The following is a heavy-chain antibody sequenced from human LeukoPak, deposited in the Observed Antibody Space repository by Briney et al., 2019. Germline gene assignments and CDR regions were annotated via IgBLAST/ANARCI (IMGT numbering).Heavy chain of an antibody. CDR2: IYPGDSDT. Sequence: GESLKISCKASGYSFTTFWIGWVRQMPGKGLEWMGVIYPGDSDTRYSPSFQGQVTFSADKSITTAYLQWSSLKASDTAVYYCAGQIELASPNFDYWGQGTLVTVSS. D-gene: IGHD6-19*01. CDR3: AGQIELASPNFDY. J-gene: IGHJ4*02. CDR1: GYSFTTFW. V-gene: IGHV5-51*01.